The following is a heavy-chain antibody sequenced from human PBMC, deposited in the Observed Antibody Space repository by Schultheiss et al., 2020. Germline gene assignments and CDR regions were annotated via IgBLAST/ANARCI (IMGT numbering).Heavy chain of an antibody. CDR1: GGSISSSSYY. CDR3: AREGIAVAGKVFDY. CDR2: IYTSGST. J-gene: IGHJ4*02. Sequence: SETLSLTCTVSGGSISSSSYYWSWIRQPAGKGLEWIGRIYTSGSTNYNPSLKSRVTMSVDTSKNQFSLKLSSVTAADTAVYYCAREGIAVAGKVFDYWGQGTLVTVSS. D-gene: IGHD6-19*01. V-gene: IGHV4-61*02.